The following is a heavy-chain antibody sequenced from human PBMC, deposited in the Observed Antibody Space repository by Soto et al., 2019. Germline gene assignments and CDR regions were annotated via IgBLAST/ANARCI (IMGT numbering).Heavy chain of an antibody. J-gene: IGHJ4*02. CDR2: ISYDGSNK. V-gene: IGHV3-30*18. Sequence: PVGSLRLSCAASGFTFSSSGMHWVRQAPGKGLEWVAVISYDGSNKYYADSVKGRFTISRDNSKNTVYLQMNSLRTEDTAVYYCAKDGPHYSSGKGDNCDYWGQGT. CDR1: GFTFSSSG. D-gene: IGHD6-19*01. CDR3: AKDGPHYSSGKGDNCDY.